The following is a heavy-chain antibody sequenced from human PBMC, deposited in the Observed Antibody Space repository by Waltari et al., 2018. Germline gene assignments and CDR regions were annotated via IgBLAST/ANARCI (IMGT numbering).Heavy chain of an antibody. J-gene: IGHJ6*04. CDR2: IYYSGST. CDR3: ARGMDFWSGYCLMDV. Sequence: QVQLQESGPGLVKPSETLSLTCTVSGGSISSYYWSWIRQPPGKGLEWIGYIYYSGSTNYNPSLKSRVTISVDTSKNQFSLKLSSVTAADTAVYYCARGMDFWSGYCLMDVWGKGTTVTVSS. V-gene: IGHV4-59*01. CDR1: GGSISSYY. D-gene: IGHD3-3*01.